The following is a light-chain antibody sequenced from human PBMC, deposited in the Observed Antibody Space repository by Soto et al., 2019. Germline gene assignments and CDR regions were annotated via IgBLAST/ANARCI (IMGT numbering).Light chain of an antibody. CDR2: DVS. Sequence: QSVLTQPASVSGSPGQSITISCTGTSSDVGGYNYVSWYQQHPGKAPKVMIYDVSNRPSGVSNRFSGSKSGNTASLTISGLQAEDEADYYCGSYTSSSTVVFGGGTKLTVL. J-gene: IGLJ2*01. CDR1: SSDVGGYNY. CDR3: GSYTSSSTVV. V-gene: IGLV2-14*01.